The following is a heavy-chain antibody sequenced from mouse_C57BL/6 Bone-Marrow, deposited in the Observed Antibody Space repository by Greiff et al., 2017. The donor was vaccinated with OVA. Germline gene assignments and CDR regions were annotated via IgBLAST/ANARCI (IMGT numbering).Heavy chain of an antibody. V-gene: IGHV1-53*01. Sequence: QVQLQQPGAELVKPGASVKLSCTASGYTFTSYWMHWVKQRPGQGLEWIGNINPSNGGTNYNEKFKSKATLTVDKSSSTAYMQLSSLTSEDSAVYYCARGGLLRLYYFDVWGQGTTLTVSS. CDR2: INPSNGGT. CDR1: GYTFTSYW. D-gene: IGHD1-1*01. CDR3: ARGGLLRLYYFDV. J-gene: IGHJ2*01.